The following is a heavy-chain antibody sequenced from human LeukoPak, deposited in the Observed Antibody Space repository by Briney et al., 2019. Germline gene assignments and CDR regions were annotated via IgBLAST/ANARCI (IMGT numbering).Heavy chain of an antibody. D-gene: IGHD6-19*01. CDR2: FDPEDGET. V-gene: IGHV1-24*01. Sequence: ASVKVSCKVSGYTLTELSMHWVRQAPGKGLEWIGGFDPEDGETIYAQKFQGRVTMTEDTSTDTAYMELSSLRSEDTAVYYCATAPLHLYSSGWSNAFDIWGQGTMVTVSS. CDR1: GYTLTELS. J-gene: IGHJ3*02. CDR3: ATAPLHLYSSGWSNAFDI.